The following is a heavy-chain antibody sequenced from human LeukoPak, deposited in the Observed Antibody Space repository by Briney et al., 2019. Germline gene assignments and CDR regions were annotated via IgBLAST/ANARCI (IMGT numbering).Heavy chain of an antibody. CDR3: ARCYALGSYGIEY. CDR2: ISSTSSYI. CDR1: GFSFSIYD. J-gene: IGHJ4*02. Sequence: GGSLRLSCVASGFSFSIYDMNWVRQVPGKGLQWVSSISSTSSYIYYADSVKGRFTVSRDNAKNSLSLQMNSLGAEDTAVYYCARCYALGSYGIEYWGQGTLVTVSS. D-gene: IGHD3-10*01. V-gene: IGHV3-21*01.